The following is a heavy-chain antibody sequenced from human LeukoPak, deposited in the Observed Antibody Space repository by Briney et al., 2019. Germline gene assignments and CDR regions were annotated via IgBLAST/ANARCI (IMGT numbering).Heavy chain of an antibody. V-gene: IGHV3-23*01. D-gene: IGHD3-22*01. CDR1: GFTFSSYA. CDR2: ISGSGGST. CDR3: AKDIEADYDSSGYIWD. J-gene: IGHJ4*02. Sequence: GGSLRLSCAASGFTFSSYAMSWVRQAPGKGLEWVSAISGSGGSTYYADSVKGRFTISRDNAKNSLYLQMNSLRAEDTALYYCAKDIEADYDSSGYIWDWGQGTLVTVSS.